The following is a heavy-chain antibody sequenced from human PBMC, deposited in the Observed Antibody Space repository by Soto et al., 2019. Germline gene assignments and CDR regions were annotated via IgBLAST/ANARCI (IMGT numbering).Heavy chain of an antibody. CDR3: ARDLQGALDY. CDR1: CGSISSYY. CDR2: IYYSGST. V-gene: IGHV4-59*01. D-gene: IGHD3-16*01. J-gene: IGHJ4*02. Sequence: SETLSLTCTVSCGSISSYYWSWIRQPPGKGLEWIGYIYYSGSTNYNPSLKSRVTISVDTSKNQFSLKLSSVTAADTAVYYCARDLQGALDYWGQGTLVTVSS.